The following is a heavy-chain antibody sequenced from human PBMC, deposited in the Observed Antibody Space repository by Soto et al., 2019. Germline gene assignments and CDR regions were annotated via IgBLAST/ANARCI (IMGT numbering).Heavy chain of an antibody. CDR1: GFTFSSYA. CDR2: ISGSST. V-gene: IGHV3-23*01. J-gene: IGHJ4*02. Sequence: PGGSLRLSCAASGFTFSSYAMSWVRQAPGKGLEWVSAISGSSTYYADSVKGRFTISRDNSKDTLYLQMNSLRAEDTAVYYCARAPRTYDFPYYFDNWGQGALVTVS. CDR3: ARAPRTYDFPYYFDN. D-gene: IGHD3-3*01.